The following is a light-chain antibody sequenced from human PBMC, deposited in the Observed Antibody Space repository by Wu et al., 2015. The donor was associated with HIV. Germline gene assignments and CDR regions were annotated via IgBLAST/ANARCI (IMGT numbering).Light chain of an antibody. Sequence: EIVLTQSPGTLPLSPGQRATLSCRASQSISSKYLAWYQQKSGQAPRLLVYGASSRATGIPDRFSGSGSGTDFILTISRLEPEDFAVYYCQQSGSSSPSITFGQGTRLEIK. V-gene: IGKV3-20*01. J-gene: IGKJ5*01. CDR3: QQSGSSSPSIT. CDR2: GAS. CDR1: QSISSKY.